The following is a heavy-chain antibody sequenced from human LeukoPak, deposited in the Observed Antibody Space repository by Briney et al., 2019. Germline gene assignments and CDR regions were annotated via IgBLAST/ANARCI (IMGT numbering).Heavy chain of an antibody. CDR3: AREDTAMVMIDY. CDR1: GYTFTSYY. J-gene: IGHJ4*02. V-gene: IGHV1-46*01. D-gene: IGHD5-18*01. CDR2: INPSGGST. Sequence: GASVKVSCKASGYTFTSYYMHWVRQAPGQGLEWMGIINPSGGSTSYAQKFQGRVTMTRDMSTSTVYMELSSLRSEDTAVYYCAREDTAMVMIDYWGQGTLVTVSS.